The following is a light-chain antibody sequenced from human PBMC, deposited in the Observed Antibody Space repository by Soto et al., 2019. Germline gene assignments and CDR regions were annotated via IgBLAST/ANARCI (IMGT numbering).Light chain of an antibody. J-gene: IGLJ7*01. V-gene: IGLV2-23*02. CDR2: EVS. Sequence: QSALTQPASVYGSPVQSITISCSGTSSDVGSHNLVSWYQQHPGQAPKLMIYEVSRRPLGVSARFSASKSGNTASLTISGLQAEDEADYYCCSYGGSRAVFGGGTQLTVL. CDR3: CSYGGSRAV. CDR1: SSDVGSHNL.